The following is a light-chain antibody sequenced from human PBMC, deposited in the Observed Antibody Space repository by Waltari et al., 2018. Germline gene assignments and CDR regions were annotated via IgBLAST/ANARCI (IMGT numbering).Light chain of an antibody. J-gene: IGKJ2*01. CDR1: QRISSN. Sequence: EIVMTQSPATLSWSPGERATLSCRASQRISSNLACYQQKPGQALRLLIYAASTRATGIPARFSGSGSGTEFTLTISSLQPEDFAIYYCQQYNNWPFAFGQGTKLEVK. CDR3: QQYNNWPFA. CDR2: AAS. V-gene: IGKV3-15*01.